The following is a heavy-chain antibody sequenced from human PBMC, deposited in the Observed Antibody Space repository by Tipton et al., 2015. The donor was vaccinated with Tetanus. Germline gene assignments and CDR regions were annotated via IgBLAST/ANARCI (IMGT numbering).Heavy chain of an antibody. J-gene: IGHJ4*02. Sequence: QLVQSGAEVKKPGASVKVSCKASGYTFNTFGISWVRQAPGQGLVWMGWISVYNGNTNYAQNVQGRVTMTTDTPTSTAYMELRSLRSDDTAVCYCARVPTNPLAVDRPTDYWGQGTLVTVSS. CDR2: ISVYNGNT. CDR3: ARVPTNPLAVDRPTDY. CDR1: GYTFNTFG. V-gene: IGHV1-18*01. D-gene: IGHD6-19*01.